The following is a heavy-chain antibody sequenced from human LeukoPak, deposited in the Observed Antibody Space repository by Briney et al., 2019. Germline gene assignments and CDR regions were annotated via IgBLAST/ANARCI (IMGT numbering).Heavy chain of an antibody. V-gene: IGHV3-23*01. D-gene: IGHD4-17*01. J-gene: IGHJ4*02. CDR2: ISGSGGST. Sequence: GGSLRLSCVASGFNFNNYDLHWVRQAPGKGLEWVSAISGSGGSTYYADSVKGRFTISRDNSKNTLYLQMNSLRAEDTAVYYCAKEKGPRGDGDPIDYWGQGTLVTVSS. CDR3: AKEKGPRGDGDPIDY. CDR1: GFNFNNYD.